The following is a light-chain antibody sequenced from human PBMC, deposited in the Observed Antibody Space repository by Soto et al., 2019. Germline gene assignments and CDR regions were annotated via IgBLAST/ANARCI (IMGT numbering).Light chain of an antibody. Sequence: QPVLTQPPSVSGAPGQRVTISCTGSSSNIGAGYDVHWYQQLPGTAPKLLIYGNSNRPSGVPDRFSGSKSGTSASLAITGLQAEDEADYYCKSYDSSLSGGVFGGGTKVTVL. V-gene: IGLV1-40*01. CDR2: GNS. CDR1: SSNIGAGYD. CDR3: KSYDSSLSGGV. J-gene: IGLJ3*02.